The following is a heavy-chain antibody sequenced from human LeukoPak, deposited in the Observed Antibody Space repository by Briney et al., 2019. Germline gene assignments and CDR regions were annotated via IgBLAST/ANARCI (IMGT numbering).Heavy chain of an antibody. D-gene: IGHD3-22*01. Sequence: GGSLRLSCAASGFTFSSYEMNWVRQAPGKGLEWVSYISSSGSTIHYADSVKGRFTISRDNAKNSLYLQVDSLRAEDTAVYYCARSNYYDSSDHLTQYFQHWGQGTLVTVSS. V-gene: IGHV3-48*03. CDR2: ISSSGSTI. CDR3: ARSNYYDSSDHLTQYFQH. J-gene: IGHJ1*01. CDR1: GFTFSSYE.